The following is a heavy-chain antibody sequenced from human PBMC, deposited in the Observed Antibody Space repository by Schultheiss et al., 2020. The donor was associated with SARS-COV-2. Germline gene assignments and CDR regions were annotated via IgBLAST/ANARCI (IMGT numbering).Heavy chain of an antibody. Sequence: SQTLSLTCTVSGGSISSTNYHFGWIRQPPGKGLEWIGYIYYSGSTNYNPSLKSRVTISVDTSKSQFSLKLGSVTASDTAVYYCASFVSYYYYMDVWGKGTTVTVSS. J-gene: IGHJ6*03. CDR3: ASFVSYYYYMDV. CDR1: GGSISSTNYH. CDR2: IYYSGST. V-gene: IGHV4-61*05. D-gene: IGHD3-3*01.